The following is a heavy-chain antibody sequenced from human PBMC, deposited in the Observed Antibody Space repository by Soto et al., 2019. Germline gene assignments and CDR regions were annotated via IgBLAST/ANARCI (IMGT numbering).Heavy chain of an antibody. V-gene: IGHV4-30-4*01. J-gene: IGHJ4*02. CDR2: TSYSGST. D-gene: IGHD2-15*01. Sequence: QVQLQESGPGLVKPSQTLSLTCTVSGGSISSGNYYWSWIRQPPGKGLEWIGFTSYSGSTYYSTSLQSRVTISVDTSKSQFSLNLSFVTAADTAVYYCATMGTPATGLYFFDYWGQGSLVTVSS. CDR3: ATMGTPATGLYFFDY. CDR1: GGSISSGNYY.